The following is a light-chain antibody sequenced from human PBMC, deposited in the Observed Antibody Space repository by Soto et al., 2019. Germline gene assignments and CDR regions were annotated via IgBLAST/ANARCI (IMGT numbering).Light chain of an antibody. CDR2: GAS. J-gene: IGKJ2*01. CDR1: QTVSSN. Sequence: EIVMTQSPATLSVSPGERATLSCRASQTVSSNLAWYQQKPGQAPRLLIYGASTRATGVPVRFSGSGSGTEFTLTISSLQSEDFAVYYCQQYHNWPPQYTFGQGTKLQIK. CDR3: QQYHNWPPQYT. V-gene: IGKV3-15*01.